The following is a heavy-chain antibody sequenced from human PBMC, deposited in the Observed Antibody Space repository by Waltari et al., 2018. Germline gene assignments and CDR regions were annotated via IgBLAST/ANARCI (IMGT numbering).Heavy chain of an antibody. CDR3: ARNKGWYGDGYFDY. Sequence: EVQLVESGGGLIQPGGSLRLSCEACGCTVSSNYMSWVRQAPGKGLEWVSVIYSDGRTVYADSVKGRFTISRDNLKNTVDLQMSSLRADDTAVYYCARNKGWYGDGYFDYWGQGTLGSVSS. V-gene: IGHV3-53*01. D-gene: IGHD6-19*01. CDR1: GCTVSSNY. CDR2: IYSDGRT. J-gene: IGHJ4*02.